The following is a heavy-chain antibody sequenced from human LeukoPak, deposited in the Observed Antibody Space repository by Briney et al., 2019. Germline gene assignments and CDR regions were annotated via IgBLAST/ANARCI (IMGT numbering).Heavy chain of an antibody. CDR3: ARSSPEDNSPFAY. V-gene: IGHV3-21*04. Sequence: GGSLRLSCAASGFTFSSYSMNWVRQAPGKGLEWVSSISSSSSYIYYADSVKGRFTISRDNAKNSLYLQMNSLRAEETAVYYCARSSPEDNSPFAYWGQGTLVTVSS. CDR2: ISSSSSYI. J-gene: IGHJ4*02. CDR1: GFTFSSYS. D-gene: IGHD1-14*01.